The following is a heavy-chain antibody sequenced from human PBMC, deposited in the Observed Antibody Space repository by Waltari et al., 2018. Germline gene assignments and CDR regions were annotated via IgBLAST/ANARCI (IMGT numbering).Heavy chain of an antibody. D-gene: IGHD3-3*01. CDR1: GFTFSNAW. J-gene: IGHJ3*02. CDR3: ARSWSGHDAFDI. V-gene: IGHV4-38-2*01. CDR2: IYHSGGT. Sequence: VQLVESGGGLVKPGGSLRLSCAASGFTFSNAWMSWVRQAPGKGLEWIGSIYHSGGTYYNPSLKSRVTISVDTSKNQFSLKLSSVTAADTAVYYCARSWSGHDAFDIWGQGTMVTVSS.